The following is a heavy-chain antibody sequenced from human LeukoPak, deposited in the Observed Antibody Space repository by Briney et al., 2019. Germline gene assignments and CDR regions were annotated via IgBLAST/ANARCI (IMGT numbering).Heavy chain of an antibody. CDR1: GFTFGSYA. V-gene: IGHV3-43*02. CDR2: SSGGGSST. J-gene: IGHJ4*02. Sequence: PGGSLRLSCAASGFTFGSYAMHWVRQAPGKGLEWVSLSSGGGSSTSYADSAKGRLTISRDNYKGSLYLQMNSLRTEQTALHYCAKVLGSSSWYALGYWGEGTLVTVSS. CDR3: AKVLGSSSWYALGY. D-gene: IGHD6-13*01.